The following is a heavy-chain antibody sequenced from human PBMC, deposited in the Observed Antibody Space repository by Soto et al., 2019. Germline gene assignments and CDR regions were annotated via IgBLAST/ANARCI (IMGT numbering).Heavy chain of an antibody. CDR1: GFTFSSYG. V-gene: IGHV3-33*01. CDR2: IWYDGSNK. CDR3: ERDPGKKLVWYKGWYFDL. D-gene: IGHD1-1*01. Sequence: QVQLVESGGGVVQPGRSLRLSCAASGFTFSSYGMHWVRQAPGKGLEWVAVIWYDGSNKYYADSVKGRFTISRDNSKNTLYLQMNSLRAEDTAVYYCERDPGKKLVWYKGWYFDLWGRGTLVTVSS. J-gene: IGHJ2*01.